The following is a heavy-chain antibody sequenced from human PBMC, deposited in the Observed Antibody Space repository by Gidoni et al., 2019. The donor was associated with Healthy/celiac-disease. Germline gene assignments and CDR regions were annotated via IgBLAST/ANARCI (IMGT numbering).Heavy chain of an antibody. CDR3: ARVFLTYDFWCVYPTEYCMDV. D-gene: IGHD3-3*01. J-gene: IGHJ6*02. CDR1: GDTFNSYG. CDR2: ISAYNGNT. Sequence: QVQLAQSGAEVKKPGASVMVSCKAYGDTFNSYGNSWVRQDPGQVLEWMGWISAYNGNTNYAHKLQGRVTITTDTPTITAYMELRSLRSDDTAVYYCARVFLTYDFWCVYPTEYCMDVWGQGTTVTVS. V-gene: IGHV1-18*01.